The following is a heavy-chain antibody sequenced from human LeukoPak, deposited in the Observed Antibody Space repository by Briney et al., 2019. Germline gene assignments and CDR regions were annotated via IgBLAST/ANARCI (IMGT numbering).Heavy chain of an antibody. V-gene: IGHV1-2*02. Sequence: GASVKVSCKASGYMLTGQFIHWVRQAPGQGLEWMGVYNPNSGDTTFSQRFQDRVTMTRDTSINTAFMELSRLTSDDTAVYYCARGGPRGNGFDYWGQGSLVTVSS. D-gene: IGHD6-25*01. J-gene: IGHJ4*02. CDR3: ARGGPRGNGFDY. CDR1: GYMLTGQF. CDR2: YNPNSGDT.